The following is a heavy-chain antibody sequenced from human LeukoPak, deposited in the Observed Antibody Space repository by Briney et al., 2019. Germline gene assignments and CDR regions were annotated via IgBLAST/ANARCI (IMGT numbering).Heavy chain of an antibody. CDR2: INPNSGGT. D-gene: IGHD3-10*01. CDR3: ARDVMVRGSNWFDP. Sequence: ASVKVSCKASGYTFTGYYMHWVRQAPGQGLEWMGWINPNSGGTNYAQKFQGRVTMTRDTSISTAYMELRSLRSDDTAVYYCARDVMVRGSNWFDPWGQGTLVTVSS. J-gene: IGHJ5*02. V-gene: IGHV1-2*02. CDR1: GYTFTGYY.